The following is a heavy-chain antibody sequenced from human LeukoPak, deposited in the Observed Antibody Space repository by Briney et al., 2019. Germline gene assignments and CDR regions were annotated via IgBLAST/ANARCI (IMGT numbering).Heavy chain of an antibody. CDR1: GYTLTELS. CDR2: FDPEDGET. D-gene: IGHD3-22*01. V-gene: IGHV1-24*01. CDR3: ATFYDSSGTPFDY. J-gene: IGHJ4*02. Sequence: ASVKVSCNVSGYTLTELSMHWVRQAPGKGLEWMGGFDPEDGETIYAQKFQGRVTMIEDTSTDTAYMELSSLRSEDTAVYYCATFYDSSGTPFDYWGQGTLVTVSS.